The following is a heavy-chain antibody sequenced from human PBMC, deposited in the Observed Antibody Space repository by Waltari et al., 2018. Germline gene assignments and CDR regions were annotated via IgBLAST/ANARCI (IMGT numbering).Heavy chain of an antibody. V-gene: IGHV1-24*01. CDR2: FDPEDGDT. CDR1: GDTLSEFS. J-gene: IGHJ4*02. D-gene: IGHD2-15*01. CDR3: ATEVV. Sequence: VHLIQSGSEVKKPGASVKISCKVAGDTLSEFSMHWVRQVPGKGLEWMGGFDPEDGDTIFAQKFQGRFSMTEDTSTNTAYMQLSSLTSEDTGVYYCATEVVWGQGTLVTVSS.